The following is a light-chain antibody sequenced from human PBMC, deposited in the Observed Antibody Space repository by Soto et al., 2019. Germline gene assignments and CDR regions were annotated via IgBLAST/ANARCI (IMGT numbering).Light chain of an antibody. Sequence: EFVLTQSPGTLSLSPGERATLSCRASQSVSSNLAWYQQKPGQAPRLLIYGASTRATGIPARFSGSGSGTEFSLTISSLQSEDFAVYYCQQYSKWPITFGQGTRLEIK. J-gene: IGKJ5*01. CDR2: GAS. CDR1: QSVSSN. V-gene: IGKV3-15*01. CDR3: QQYSKWPIT.